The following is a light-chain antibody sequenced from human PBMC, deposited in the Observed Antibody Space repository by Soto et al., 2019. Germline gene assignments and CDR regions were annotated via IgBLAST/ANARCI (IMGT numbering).Light chain of an antibody. CDR1: KLGDKY. V-gene: IGLV3-1*01. CDR3: QAWDSSTAVV. J-gene: IGLJ2*01. Sequence: SYELTQSPSVSVSPGQTASITCSGDKLGDKYACWYQQKPGQSPVLVIYQDSKRPSGIPERFSGSYSGNTATLTISGTQAMDEADYYCQAWDSSTAVVFGGGTKLTVL. CDR2: QDS.